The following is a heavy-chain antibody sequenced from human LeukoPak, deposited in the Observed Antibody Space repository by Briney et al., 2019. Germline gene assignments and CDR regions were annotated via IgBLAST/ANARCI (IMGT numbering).Heavy chain of an antibody. CDR2: IYYSGST. CDR3: ARRYPYCSSTSCYPLPYFDY. V-gene: IGHV4-39*01. J-gene: IGHJ4*02. D-gene: IGHD2-2*01. Sequence: SETLSLTCTVSGGSISSSSDYWGWIRQPPGKGLEWIGSIYYSGSTYYNPSLKSRVTISVDTSKNQLSLKLSSVTAADTAVYYCARRYPYCSSTSCYPLPYFDYWGQGTLVTVSS. CDR1: GGSISSSSDY.